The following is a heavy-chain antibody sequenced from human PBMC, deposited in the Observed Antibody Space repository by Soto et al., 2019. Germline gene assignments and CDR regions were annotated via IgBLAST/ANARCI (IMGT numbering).Heavy chain of an antibody. J-gene: IGHJ3*01. Sequence: ASVKVSCKASGYTFTSYGISWVRQAPGQGLEWMGWISAYNGNTNYAQKLQGRVTMTTDTSTSTAYMELRSLRSDDTAVYYCARIMVWGGIVHDVLDFWGQGAMVTVSS. V-gene: IGHV1-18*01. CDR3: ARIMVWGGIVHDVLDF. CDR2: ISAYNGNT. CDR1: GYTFTSYG. D-gene: IGHD3-10*01.